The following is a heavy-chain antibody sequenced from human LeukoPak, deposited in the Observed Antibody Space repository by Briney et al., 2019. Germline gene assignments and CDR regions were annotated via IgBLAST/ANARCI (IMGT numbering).Heavy chain of an antibody. D-gene: IGHD4/OR15-4a*01. CDR2: INDSGYT. V-gene: IGHV4-34*01. CDR1: GGSFSGYN. Sequence: KPSETLSLTCAVFGGSFSGYNWSWLRQPPGKGLEWIGEINDSGYTNYNPSESSRVTISIDTSKNQFSLRLSSVAAADTAVYYCARDRAGCQKHWYFDVWGRGTLVTVSS. CDR3: ARDRAGCQKHWYFDV. J-gene: IGHJ2*01.